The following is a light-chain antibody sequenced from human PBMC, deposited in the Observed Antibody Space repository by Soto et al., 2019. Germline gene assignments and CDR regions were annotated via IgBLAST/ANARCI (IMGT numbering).Light chain of an antibody. CDR3: QQYYSYPPAT. CDR2: AAS. V-gene: IGKV1-9*01. J-gene: IGKJ1*01. CDR1: EGIANY. Sequence: IQLTQSPSSLSASVGDRVTITCRASEGIANYLAWYQQKPGKAPKLLIYAASTLQSGVPSRFSGSGSGTDFTLTISCLQSEDFATYYCQQYYSYPPATFGQGTKVDI.